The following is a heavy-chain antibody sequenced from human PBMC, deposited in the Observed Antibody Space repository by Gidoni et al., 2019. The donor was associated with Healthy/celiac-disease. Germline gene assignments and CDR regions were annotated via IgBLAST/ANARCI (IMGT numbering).Heavy chain of an antibody. Sequence: QVQLVQSGAAVKKPGSSVKVSCKASGGTFSSYTISWVRQAPGQGLEWMGRIIPILGIANYAQKFQGRVTITADKSTSTAYMELSSLRSEDTAVYYCARDLIIAAAGTRYYYGMDVWGQGTTVTVSS. D-gene: IGHD6-13*01. CDR3: ARDLIIAAAGTRYYYGMDV. J-gene: IGHJ6*02. CDR1: GGTFSSYT. CDR2: IIPILGIA. V-gene: IGHV1-69*08.